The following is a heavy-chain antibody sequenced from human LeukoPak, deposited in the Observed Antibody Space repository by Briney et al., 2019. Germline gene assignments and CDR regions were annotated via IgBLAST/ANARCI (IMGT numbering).Heavy chain of an antibody. Sequence: GGSLRLSCAASGFTFISYWMHWVRQAPGKGLVWVSRINTDGSSTSYADSVKGRFTISRDNAKNTLYLQMNSLRAEDTAVYYCARSYGDSHWFDPWGQGTLVTVSS. J-gene: IGHJ5*02. CDR1: GFTFISYW. CDR3: ARSYGDSHWFDP. D-gene: IGHD4-17*01. CDR2: INTDGSST. V-gene: IGHV3-74*01.